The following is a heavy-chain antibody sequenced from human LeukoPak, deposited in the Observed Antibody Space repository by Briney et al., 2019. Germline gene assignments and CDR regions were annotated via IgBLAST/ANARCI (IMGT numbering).Heavy chain of an antibody. CDR2: INHSGST. J-gene: IGHJ5*02. CDR3: ARGYRYRWFGKNFDP. CDR1: GGSFSGYY. Sequence: SETLSLTCAVYGGSFSGYYWSWIRQPPGKGLEWIGEINHSGSTNYNPSLKSRVTISVDTSKNQFSLKLSSVTAADTAVYYCARGYRYRWFGKNFDPWGQGTLVTVSS. D-gene: IGHD3-10*01. V-gene: IGHV4-34*01.